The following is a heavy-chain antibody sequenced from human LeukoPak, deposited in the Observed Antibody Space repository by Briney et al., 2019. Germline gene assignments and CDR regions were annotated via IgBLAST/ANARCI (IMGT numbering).Heavy chain of an antibody. Sequence: GGSLRLSCAASGFTVSSNYMSWVRQAPGKGLEWVSVIYSGGRTYYADSVKGRFTISRDNSRNTLYLQMNSLRAEDTAVYYCARDGSSGYIDAFDIWGQGTMVTVSS. CDR3: ARDGSSGYIDAFDI. D-gene: IGHD3-22*01. CDR2: IYSGGRT. J-gene: IGHJ3*02. CDR1: GFTVSSNY. V-gene: IGHV3-53*01.